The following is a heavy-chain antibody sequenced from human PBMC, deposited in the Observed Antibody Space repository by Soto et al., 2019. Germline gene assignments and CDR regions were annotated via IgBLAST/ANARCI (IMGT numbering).Heavy chain of an antibody. D-gene: IGHD3-22*01. CDR3: ARAYTDYDDSSGYFHWFDP. CDR1: GYTFTSYY. J-gene: IGHJ5*02. Sequence: ATLRDSYHASGYTFTSYYLHWLRQTPRHGLAWGGLIPPSEGSTSYAHKFQCKDTMPRATSTSAVYMEQSSLRSADTAAYYRARAYTDYDDSSGYFHWFDPRGQGTLVTASS. CDR2: IPPSEGST. V-gene: IGHV1-46*01.